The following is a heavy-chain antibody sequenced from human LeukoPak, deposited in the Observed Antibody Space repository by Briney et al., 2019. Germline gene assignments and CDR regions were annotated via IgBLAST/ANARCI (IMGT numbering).Heavy chain of an antibody. V-gene: IGHV3-9*01. J-gene: IGHJ3*02. CDR1: GFTFDDYA. Sequence: PGGSLRLSCAASGFTFDDYAMHWVRQAPGKGLEWVSGISWNSGSIGYAVSVKGRFTISRDNAKNSLYLQMNSLRSEDTALYYCAKESHYYDSSGYYYGLRGAFDIWGQGTMVTVSS. CDR3: AKESHYYDSSGYYYGLRGAFDI. CDR2: ISWNSGSI. D-gene: IGHD3-22*01.